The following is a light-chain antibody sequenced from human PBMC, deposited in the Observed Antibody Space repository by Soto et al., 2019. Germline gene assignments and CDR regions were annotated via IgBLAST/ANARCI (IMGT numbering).Light chain of an antibody. CDR1: SSVVGGYNY. CDR2: EVS. Sequence: QSVLTQPASVSGSPGQSITISCTGTSSVVGGYNYVSWYQQQSGKAPKLMIHEVSNRPSGLSSRFSGSKSGNTASLTISALQAEDEADYYCSSYTSSRAYVFGIGTKVTVL. J-gene: IGLJ1*01. CDR3: SSYTSSRAYV. V-gene: IGLV2-14*01.